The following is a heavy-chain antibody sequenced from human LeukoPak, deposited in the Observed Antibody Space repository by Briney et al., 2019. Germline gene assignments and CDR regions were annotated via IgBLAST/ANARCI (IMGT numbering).Heavy chain of an antibody. J-gene: IGHJ6*03. Sequence: GGSLRLSCAASGFTFSSYSMNWVRQAPGKGLEWVSSISSSSSYIYYADSVKGRFTISRDNAKNSLYLQMNSLRAEDTAVYYCARILQRLERNYYYYMDVWGKGTTVTVSS. D-gene: IGHD2/OR15-2a*01. CDR1: GFTFSSYS. V-gene: IGHV3-21*01. CDR2: ISSSSSYI. CDR3: ARILQRLERNYYYYMDV.